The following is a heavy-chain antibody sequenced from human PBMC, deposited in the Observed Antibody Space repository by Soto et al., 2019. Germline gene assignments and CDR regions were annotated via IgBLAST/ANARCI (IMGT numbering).Heavy chain of an antibody. CDR1: GFSLSTSRVG. CDR3: AHTSGGGNSACFDY. CDR2: IYWDDDK. Sequence: QITLKESGPTLVKPTQTLTLTCTFSGFSLSTSRVGVGWIRQPPGTALEWLALIYWDDDKRYSPSLKSRLTITKDTSKNQVVLTMTNTDPVDTATYYCAHTSGGGNSACFDYWGQGTLVTVSS. V-gene: IGHV2-5*02. J-gene: IGHJ4*02. D-gene: IGHD2-21*02.